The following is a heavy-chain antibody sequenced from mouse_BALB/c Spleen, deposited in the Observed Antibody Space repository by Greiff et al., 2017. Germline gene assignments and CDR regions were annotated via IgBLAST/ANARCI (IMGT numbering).Heavy chain of an antibody. D-gene: IGHD1-2*01. Sequence: VNLVESGPGLVAPSQSLSITCTVSGFSLTSYGVHWVRQPPGKGLEWLGVIWAGGSTNYNSALMSRLSISKDNSKSQVFLKMNSLQTDDTAMYYCASQFITTASWYFDVWGAGTTVTVSS. V-gene: IGHV2-9*02. J-gene: IGHJ1*01. CDR1: GFSLTSYG. CDR3: ASQFITTASWYFDV. CDR2: IWAGGST.